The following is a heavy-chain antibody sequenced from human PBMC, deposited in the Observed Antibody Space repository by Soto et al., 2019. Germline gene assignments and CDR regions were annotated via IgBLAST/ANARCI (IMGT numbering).Heavy chain of an antibody. Sequence: GGSLRLSCAASGFTFSDYYMSWIRQAPGKGLEWVSYISSSSSYTNYADSVKGRFTISRDNAKNSLYLQMNSLRAEDTAVYYCARDSYSSSWFDGPDYWGQGTLVTAPQ. CDR2: ISSSSSYT. CDR1: GFTFSDYY. J-gene: IGHJ4*02. D-gene: IGHD6-13*01. CDR3: ARDSYSSSWFDGPDY. V-gene: IGHV3-11*06.